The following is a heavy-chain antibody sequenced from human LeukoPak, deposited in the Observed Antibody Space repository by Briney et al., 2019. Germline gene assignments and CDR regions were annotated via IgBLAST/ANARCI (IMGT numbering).Heavy chain of an antibody. CDR2: FDPEDGEA. CDR3: ARNRPPPRSCPNGVCYFADYYYYYMDV. CDR1: GYTFTGYY. V-gene: IGHV1-24*01. D-gene: IGHD2-8*01. Sequence: GASVKVSCKASGYTFTGYYMHWVRQAPGKGLEWMGGFDPEDGEAIYAQKFQGRVTMTRNTSISTAYMELSSLRSEDTAVYYCARNRPPPRSCPNGVCYFADYYYYYMDVWGKGTTVTVSS. J-gene: IGHJ6*03.